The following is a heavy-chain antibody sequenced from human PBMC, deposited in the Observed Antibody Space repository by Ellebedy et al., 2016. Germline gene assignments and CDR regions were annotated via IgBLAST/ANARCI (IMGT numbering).Heavy chain of an antibody. CDR1: GLTFSNYA. CDR3: TTDKLHYGMDV. J-gene: IGHJ6*02. CDR2: IERKTDGGTT. D-gene: IGHD4-23*01. Sequence: ASGLTFSNYAMSWVRQAPGKGLEWVGRIERKTDGGTTDYAAPVKGRFTISRHDSKNTLYLKMNTLKTEDTAVYYCTTDKLHYGMDVWGQGTTVTVSS. V-gene: IGHV3-15*04.